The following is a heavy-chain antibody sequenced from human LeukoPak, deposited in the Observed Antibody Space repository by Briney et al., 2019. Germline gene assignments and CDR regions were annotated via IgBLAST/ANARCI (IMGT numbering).Heavy chain of an antibody. CDR2: ISGSGGST. V-gene: IGHV3-23*01. CDR3: AKVEYSSGLWYFDY. CDR1: GFAFSGYA. Sequence: GGSLRLSCTVSGFAFSGYAMSWVRQAPGEGLEWVSAISGSGGSTYYADSVKGRFTISRDNSKNTLYLQMNSLRAEDTAVYYCAKVEYSSGLWYFDYWGQGTLVTVSS. D-gene: IGHD6-19*01. J-gene: IGHJ4*02.